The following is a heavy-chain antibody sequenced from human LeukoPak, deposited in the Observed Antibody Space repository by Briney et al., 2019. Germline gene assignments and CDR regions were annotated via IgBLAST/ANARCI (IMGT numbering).Heavy chain of an antibody. J-gene: IGHJ5*02. Sequence: ASETLSLTCAVYGGSFSGYYWSWIRQPPGKGLEWIGEIDHSGSTTYSPSLKSRVTISVDTSKNQFSLKLSSVTAADTAAYYCARGGQYWFDPWGQGTLVTVSS. V-gene: IGHV4-34*01. D-gene: IGHD5-24*01. CDR3: ARGGQYWFDP. CDR1: GGSFSGYY. CDR2: IDHSGST.